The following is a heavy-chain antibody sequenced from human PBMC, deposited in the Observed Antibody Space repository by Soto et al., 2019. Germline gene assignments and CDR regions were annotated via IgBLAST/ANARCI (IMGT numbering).Heavy chain of an antibody. J-gene: IGHJ6*03. CDR2: ISGSGGST. CDR1: GFTFSSYA. Sequence: GGSLRLSCAASGFTFSSYAMSWVRQAPGKGLEWVSAISGSGGSTYYADSVKGRFTISRDNSKNTLYLQMNSLRAEDTAVYYCAKDLEPRHYYYYYYMDVWGKGTTVTVSS. CDR3: AKDLEPRHYYYYYYMDV. V-gene: IGHV3-23*01.